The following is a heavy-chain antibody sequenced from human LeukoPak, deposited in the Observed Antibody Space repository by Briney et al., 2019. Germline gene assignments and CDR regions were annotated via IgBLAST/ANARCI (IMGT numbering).Heavy chain of an antibody. Sequence: GESLKISCKGFGYSFNTDWIGWVRQRPGKGLEWMGIIHPGDSDTRDSPSFQGQVTISADKSISTAYLQWRSLKASDTAIYYCARHLSGYYMDVWGPGTTVTVSS. CDR2: IHPGDSDT. J-gene: IGHJ6*02. CDR3: ARHLSGYYMDV. V-gene: IGHV5-51*01. CDR1: GYSFNTDW. D-gene: IGHD3-9*01.